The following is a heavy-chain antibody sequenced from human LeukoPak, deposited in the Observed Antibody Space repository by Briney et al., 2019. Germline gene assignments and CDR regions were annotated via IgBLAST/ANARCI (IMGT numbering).Heavy chain of an antibody. CDR1: DDSISDYY. V-gene: IGHV4-59*01. Sequence: PSETLSLTCTVSDDSISDYYRGWIRQPPGKGLEWIGYFHNSGTSTYNPSLKSRVTISADTSKNQFSLKLNSLTTADTAIYYCTRGAGWLIDYWGQGILVTVSS. D-gene: IGHD3-16*01. J-gene: IGHJ4*02. CDR2: FHNSGTS. CDR3: TRGAGWLIDY.